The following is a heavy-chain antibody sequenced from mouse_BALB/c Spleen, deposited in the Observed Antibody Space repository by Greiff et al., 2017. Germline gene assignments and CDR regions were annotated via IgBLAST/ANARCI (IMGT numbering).Heavy chain of an antibody. CDR3: TRHGRSFDY. D-gene: IGHD1-2*01. CDR2: IDPETGGT. Sequence: QVQLQQSGAELVRPGASVTLSCKASGYTFTDYEMHWVKQTPVHGLEWIGAIDPETGGTAYNQKFKGKATLTADKSSSTAYMELRSLTSEDSAVYYCTRHGRSFDYWGQGTTLTVSS. V-gene: IGHV1-15*01. CDR1: GYTFTDYE. J-gene: IGHJ2*01.